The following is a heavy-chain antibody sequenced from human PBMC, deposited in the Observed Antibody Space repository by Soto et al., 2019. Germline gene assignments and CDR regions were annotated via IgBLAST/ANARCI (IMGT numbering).Heavy chain of an antibody. J-gene: IGHJ4*02. CDR1: GFTFTRYS. CDR2: ISSTTNYI. Sequence: LRLSCAASGFTFTRYSMNWVRQAPGKGLEWVSSISSTTNYIYYGDSMKGRFTISRDNAKNSLYLEMNSLRAEDTAVYYCARESEDLTSDFDYWGQGTLVTVSS. V-gene: IGHV3-21*06. CDR3: ARESEDLTSDFDY.